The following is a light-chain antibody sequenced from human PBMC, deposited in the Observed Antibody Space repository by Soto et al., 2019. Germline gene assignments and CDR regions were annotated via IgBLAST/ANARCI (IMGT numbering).Light chain of an antibody. CDR2: AAS. V-gene: IGKV1-5*01. Sequence: DIQMTQSPSTLSASVGDRVTITCRASQSISSWLAWYQQKPGKAPKLLIYAASSLESGVPSRFSGSGSGTEFTLTISSLQPDDFATYYCQQYNSYSATFGQGIKVEIK. CDR3: QQYNSYSAT. CDR1: QSISSW. J-gene: IGKJ1*01.